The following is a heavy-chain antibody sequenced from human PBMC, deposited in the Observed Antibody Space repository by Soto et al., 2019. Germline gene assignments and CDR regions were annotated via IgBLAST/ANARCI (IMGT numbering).Heavy chain of an antibody. CDR3: AMGNTKTYYYGMDV. J-gene: IGHJ6*02. D-gene: IGHD1-26*01. CDR2: TYYRSKWYN. V-gene: IGHV6-1*01. Sequence: SQTLSLTCVISGDSVSSNSAAWNWIRQSPSRGLEWLGRTYYRSKWYNDYAVSVKSRITINPDTSKNQFSLQLNSVTPEDTAVYYCAMGNTKTYYYGMDVWGQGTPVTVYS. CDR1: GDSVSSNSAA.